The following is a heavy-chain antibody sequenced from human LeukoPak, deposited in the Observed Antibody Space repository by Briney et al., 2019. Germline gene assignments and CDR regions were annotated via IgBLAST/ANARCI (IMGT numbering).Heavy chain of an antibody. CDR1: GGSFSGYY. CDR3: ARHPYTIFGVVIPYFDY. J-gene: IGHJ4*02. D-gene: IGHD3-3*01. V-gene: IGHV4-4*09. Sequence: SETLSLTCAVYGGSFSGYYWSWIRQPPGKGLEWIGYIYTSGSTNYNPSLKSRVTISVDTSKNQFSLKLSSVTAADTAVYYCARHPYTIFGVVIPYFDYWGQGTLVTVSS. CDR2: IYTSGST.